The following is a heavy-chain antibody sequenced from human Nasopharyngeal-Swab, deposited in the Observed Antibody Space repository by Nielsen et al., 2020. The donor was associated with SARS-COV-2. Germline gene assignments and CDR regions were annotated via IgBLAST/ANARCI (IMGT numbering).Heavy chain of an antibody. CDR1: GGSISSYY. CDR3: AREGYYYDSSGPRGGYYYYYMDV. Sequence: SETLSLTCTVSGGSISSYYWSWNRQPPGKGLEWIGYIYYSGSTNYNPSLKSRVTISVDTSKNQFSLKLSSVTAADTAVYYCAREGYYYDSSGPRGGYYYYYMDVWGKGTTVTVSS. V-gene: IGHV4-59*01. D-gene: IGHD3-22*01. J-gene: IGHJ6*03. CDR2: IYYSGST.